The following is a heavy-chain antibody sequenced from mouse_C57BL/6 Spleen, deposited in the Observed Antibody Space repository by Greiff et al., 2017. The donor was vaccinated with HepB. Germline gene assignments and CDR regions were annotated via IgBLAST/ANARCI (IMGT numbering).Heavy chain of an antibody. V-gene: IGHV1-50*01. J-gene: IGHJ4*01. CDR2: IDPSDSYT. Sequence: VQLQQSGAELVKPGASVKLSCKASGYTFTSYWMQWVKQRPGQGLEWIGEIDPSDSYTNYNQKFKGKATLTVDTSSSTAYMKLSSLTSEDSAVYYCAPNMAMDYWGQGTSVTVSS. CDR3: APNMAMDY. D-gene: IGHD1-1*01. CDR1: GYTFTSYW.